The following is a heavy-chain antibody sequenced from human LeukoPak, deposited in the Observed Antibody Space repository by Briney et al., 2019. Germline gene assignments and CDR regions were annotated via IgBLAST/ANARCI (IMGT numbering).Heavy chain of an antibody. CDR3: ARGGNDAFDI. CDR2: ISSTGSSI. CDR1: GFTFKAYS. J-gene: IGHJ3*02. D-gene: IGHD3-16*01. V-gene: IGHV3-21*01. Sequence: GGSLRLSCVGAGFTFKAYSMNWVRQAPGKGLEWVSSISSTGSSIYYADSVEGRFTISRDNANNSLYLQMSDLRAEDTAVYYCARGGNDAFDIWGQGTMVTVSS.